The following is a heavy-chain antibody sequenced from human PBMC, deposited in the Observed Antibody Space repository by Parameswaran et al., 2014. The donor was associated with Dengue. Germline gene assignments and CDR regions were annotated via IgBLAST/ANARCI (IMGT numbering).Heavy chain of an antibody. J-gene: IGHJ5*01. CDR2: IFHSGTT. Sequence: ASETLSLTCTVSGGSISSDSYYWGWIRQPPGKGLEWIANIFHSGTTYYSPSLKSRITVSLDTSRSQFSLILNSVTAADTAMYYCARLRLEKRRFDSWGQGTLVTVSS. CDR3: ARLRLEKRRFDS. V-gene: IGHV4-39*01. CDR1: GGSISSDSYY.